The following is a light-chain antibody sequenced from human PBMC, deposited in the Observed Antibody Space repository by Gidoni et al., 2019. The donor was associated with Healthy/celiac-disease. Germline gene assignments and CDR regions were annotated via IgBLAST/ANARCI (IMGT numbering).Light chain of an antibody. CDR1: QSVSSY. Sequence: IVLTQYPSTLYEPPGERATLSCRASQSVSSYLAWYQHKPCQAPRLLIYGASTRATGIPSRFSGSGSGTEFTLTISSLQSEDFAVYYCQQYNSWPSTFGEGTRLEIK. CDR3: QQYNSWPST. V-gene: IGKV3-15*01. J-gene: IGKJ5*01. CDR2: GAS.